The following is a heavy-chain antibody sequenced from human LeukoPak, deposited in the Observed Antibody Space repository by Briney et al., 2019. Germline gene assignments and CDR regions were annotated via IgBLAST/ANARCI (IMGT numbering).Heavy chain of an antibody. V-gene: IGHV3-7*01. J-gene: IGHJ4*02. D-gene: IGHD6-6*01. Sequence: GGSLRLSCAASGFTFRNYWMSWVRQAPGKGLEWVANIKPDGSGKFYVDSVKGRFTISRDNAKNSLYLQMNSLRVEDTAVYYCARGPNSNWSGLDFWGQGTLLTVSS. CDR3: ARGPNSNWSGLDF. CDR2: IKPDGSGK. CDR1: GFTFRNYW.